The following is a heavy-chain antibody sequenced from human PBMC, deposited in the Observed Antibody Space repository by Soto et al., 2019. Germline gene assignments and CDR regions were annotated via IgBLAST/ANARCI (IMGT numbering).Heavy chain of an antibody. CDR2: ISAYNGNT. Sequence: QVQLVQSGAEVKKPGASVKVSCKASGYTFTSYGISWVRQAPGQGLEWMGWISAYNGNTNYAQKRQGRVTMTTDTSTSTAYMELRSLRSDDTAVYYCARDLVTYSGYDLGNAFDIWGQGTMVTVSS. CDR3: ARDLVTYSGYDLGNAFDI. J-gene: IGHJ3*02. D-gene: IGHD5-12*01. CDR1: GYTFTSYG. V-gene: IGHV1-18*01.